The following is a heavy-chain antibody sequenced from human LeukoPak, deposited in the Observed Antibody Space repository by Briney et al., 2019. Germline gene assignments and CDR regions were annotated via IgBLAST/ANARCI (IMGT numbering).Heavy chain of an antibody. Sequence: GGSLRLSCAASGFTFGTFGMHWVRQAPGKGLEWVAFISYDGSSEYDADSVKGRFTISRDNSENTVYLQMNSLRAEDTAVYYCAHYGGSDAFDIWGQGTMVTVSS. J-gene: IGHJ3*02. CDR3: AHYGGSDAFDI. CDR1: GFTFGTFG. D-gene: IGHD4-23*01. V-gene: IGHV3-30*03. CDR2: ISYDGSSE.